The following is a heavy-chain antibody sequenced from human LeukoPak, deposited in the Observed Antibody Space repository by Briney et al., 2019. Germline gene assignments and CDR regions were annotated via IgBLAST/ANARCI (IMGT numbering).Heavy chain of an antibody. V-gene: IGHV1-18*01. CDR1: SYTFTSYG. Sequence: ASVKVSCKASSYTFTSYGISWVRQAPGQGLEWMGWISAYNGNTNYAQRLQGRVTMTRDTSTSTVYMELSSLRSEDTAVYYCARDACSSTIWSAGGNWFDPWGQGTLVTVSS. CDR3: ARDACSSTIWSAGGNWFDP. D-gene: IGHD2-2*01. CDR2: ISAYNGNT. J-gene: IGHJ5*02.